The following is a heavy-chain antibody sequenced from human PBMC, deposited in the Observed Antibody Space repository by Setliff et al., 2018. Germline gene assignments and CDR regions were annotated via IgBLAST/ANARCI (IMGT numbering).Heavy chain of an antibody. D-gene: IGHD6-13*01. CDR3: ARQIGIAAAGANTYYYYGMDV. V-gene: IGHV5-51*01. CDR2: IFPGNSDT. J-gene: IGHJ6*02. CDR1: GYSFSSYW. Sequence: GESLKISCKGSGYSFSSYWIGWVRQMPGKGLEWMGIIFPGNSDTSYSPSFQGRVTISADKSISTAYLQWSSLKASDTAMYYCARQIGIAAAGANTYYYYGMDVWGQGTTVTVSS.